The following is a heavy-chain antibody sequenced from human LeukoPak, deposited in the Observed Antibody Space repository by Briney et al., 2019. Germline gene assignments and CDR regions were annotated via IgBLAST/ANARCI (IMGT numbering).Heavy chain of an antibody. J-gene: IGHJ4*02. CDR2: INAGNGNT. D-gene: IGHD4/OR15-4a*01. V-gene: IGHV1-3*01. CDR3: ARDAGRRTYGGLDY. Sequence: ASVKVSCKASGYTFTSYAMHWVRQAPGQRLEWMGWINAGNGNTKYSQKFQGRVTITRDTSASTAYMELSSLRSEDTAVYYCARDAGRRTYGGLDYWGQGTLVTVSS. CDR1: GYTFTSYA.